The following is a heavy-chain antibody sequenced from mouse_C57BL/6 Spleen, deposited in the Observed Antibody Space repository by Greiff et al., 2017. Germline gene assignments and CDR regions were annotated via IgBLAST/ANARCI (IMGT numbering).Heavy chain of an antibody. CDR2: ISAGGSYT. CDR3: ARGDYYGSSYWYFDV. V-gene: IGHV5-4*03. J-gene: IGHJ1*03. Sequence: DVKLVESGGGLVKPGGSLKLSCAASGFTFSSYAMSWVRQSPEKRLEWVATISAGGSYTYYPDNVKGRFTISRDNAKNNLYLQMSHLKSEDTAMYYCARGDYYGSSYWYFDVWGTGTTVTVSS. CDR1: GFTFSSYA. D-gene: IGHD1-1*01.